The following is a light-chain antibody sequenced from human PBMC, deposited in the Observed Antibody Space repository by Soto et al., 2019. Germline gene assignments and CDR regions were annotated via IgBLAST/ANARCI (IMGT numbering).Light chain of an antibody. CDR1: QSVLYSSNNKNY. V-gene: IGKV4-1*01. J-gene: IGKJ1*01. CDR3: QQYYRPWT. CDR2: WAS. Sequence: DIVMTQSPDSLAVSLGERATINCKSSQSVLYSSNNKNYLAWYQQKPGQPPKLPIYWASTRESGVPDRFSGSGSGTDFTLTISSLQADDVAVYYCQQYYRPWTFGQGTKVEIK.